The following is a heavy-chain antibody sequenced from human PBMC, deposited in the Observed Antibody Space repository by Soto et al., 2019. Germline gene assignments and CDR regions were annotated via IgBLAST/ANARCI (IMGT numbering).Heavy chain of an antibody. V-gene: IGHV4-31*03. CDR1: GGSISSGGYY. CDR2: IYYSGST. CDR3: ARLFGVVPPWFDP. D-gene: IGHD3-3*01. Sequence: QVQLQESGPGLVKPSQTLSLTCTVSGGSISSGGYYWSWIRQHPGKGLEWIGYIYYSGSTYYNPSLKSRVTISVDTSKNQFSLKLSSVPAADTAVYYCARLFGVVPPWFDPWGQGTLVTVSS. J-gene: IGHJ5*02.